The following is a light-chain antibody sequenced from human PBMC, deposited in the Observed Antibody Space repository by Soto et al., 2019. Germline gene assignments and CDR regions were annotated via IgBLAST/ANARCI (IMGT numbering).Light chain of an antibody. J-gene: IGKJ2*01. Sequence: EMVLTQSPGTLSLSPGEGATLSCRASQSVSSSLLAWFQQKPGQAPRLLIHDVSSRATGIPDRFSGSGSGTDFTLSISRLEPEDFAVYYCPQYGSSPLTFGQGTKLEIK. V-gene: IGKV3-20*01. CDR3: PQYGSSPLT. CDR1: QSVSSSL. CDR2: DVS.